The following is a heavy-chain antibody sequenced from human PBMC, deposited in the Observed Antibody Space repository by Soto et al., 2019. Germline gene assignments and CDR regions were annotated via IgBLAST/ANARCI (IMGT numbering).Heavy chain of an antibody. J-gene: IGHJ6*02. CDR1: GYIFTGYH. CDR2: INPNSGDT. CDR3: ARDARGTRGFDEMDI. Sequence: LVKVSCKASGYIFTGYHIHWVRQAPGRGLEWMGRINPNSGDTEYAQNFQGRVTMTRDTSFNLVYMEMSGLMSDDTAVYYCARDARGTRGFDEMDIWGQGTTVTVSS. D-gene: IGHD3-9*01. V-gene: IGHV1-2*06.